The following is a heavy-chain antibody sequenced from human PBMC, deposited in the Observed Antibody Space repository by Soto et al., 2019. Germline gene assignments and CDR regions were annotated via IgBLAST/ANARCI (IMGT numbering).Heavy chain of an antibody. V-gene: IGHV4-4*02. D-gene: IGHD4-17*01. CDR1: GGSISSSNW. CDR2: IYHSGST. Sequence: QVQLQESGPGLVKPSGTLSLTCAVSGGSISSSNWWSWVRQPPGKGLEWIGEIYHSGSTNYNPSLKSRVTISVDKSKNQFSLKLSSVTAADKAVYYCARVSPYGDYVRNFDYWGQGTLVTVSS. CDR3: ARVSPYGDYVRNFDY. J-gene: IGHJ4*02.